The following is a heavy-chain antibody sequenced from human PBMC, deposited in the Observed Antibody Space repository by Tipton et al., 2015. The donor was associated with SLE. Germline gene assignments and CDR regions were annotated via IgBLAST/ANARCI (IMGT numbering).Heavy chain of an antibody. V-gene: IGHV4-61*02. D-gene: IGHD6-13*01. CDR1: GGSISSGSYY. CDR2: IYTSGST. CDR3: ARGAAAHDY. Sequence: LRLSCTVSGGSISSGSYYWSWIRQPAGKGLEWIGRIYTSGSTNYNPSLKSRVTISVDTSKNQFSLKLSSVTAADTAVYYCARGAAAHDYWGQGTLVTVSS. J-gene: IGHJ4*02.